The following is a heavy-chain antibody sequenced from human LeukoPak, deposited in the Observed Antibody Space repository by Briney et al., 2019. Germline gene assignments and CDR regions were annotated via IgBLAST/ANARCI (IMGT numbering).Heavy chain of an antibody. CDR1: GITFSSYG. J-gene: IGHJ1*01. CDR3: AISTPLRDYYQSTAYGYFQD. CDR2: ISGSGSSR. Sequence: GGTLRLSCAASGITFSSYGMSWVRQAPGKGLEWVSGISGSGSSRYYEDSVKGRFTISRDNSKNTLYLQMNSLRAEDTAVYYCAISTPLRDYYQSTAYGYFQDWGQGTLVTVSS. D-gene: IGHD3-22*01. V-gene: IGHV3-23*01.